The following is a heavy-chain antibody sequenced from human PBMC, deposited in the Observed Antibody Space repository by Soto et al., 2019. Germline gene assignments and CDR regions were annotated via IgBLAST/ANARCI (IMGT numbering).Heavy chain of an antibody. CDR2: ISGSGGST. CDR1: GFTFSSYA. CDR3: AKDGYSSSWYDLWAFDI. V-gene: IGHV3-23*01. Sequence: GGSLRLSCAASGFTFSSYAMSWVRQAPGKGLEWVSAISGSGGSTYYADSVKGRFTISRDNSKNTLYLQMNSLRAEDTALYYCAKDGYSSSWYDLWAFDILGQGTMVTVSS. J-gene: IGHJ3*02. D-gene: IGHD6-13*01.